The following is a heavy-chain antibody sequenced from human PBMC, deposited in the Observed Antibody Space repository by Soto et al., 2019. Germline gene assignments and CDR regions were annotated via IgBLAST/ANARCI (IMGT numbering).Heavy chain of an antibody. V-gene: IGHV3-9*01. Sequence: EVQLVESGGGLVQPGRSLRLSCAASGFTFDDYAMHWVRQAPGKGLEWVSGISWNSGSIGYADSVKGRFTISRDNAKNSLYLQMNSLRAEDTALYYCAKGPRPYGPYGSGRGALDYWGQGTLVTVSS. CDR3: AKGPRPYGPYGSGRGALDY. CDR2: ISWNSGSI. CDR1: GFTFDDYA. J-gene: IGHJ4*02. D-gene: IGHD3-10*01.